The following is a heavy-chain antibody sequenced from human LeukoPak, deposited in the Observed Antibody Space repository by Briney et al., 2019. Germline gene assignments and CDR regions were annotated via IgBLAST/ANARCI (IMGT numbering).Heavy chain of an antibody. Sequence: GESLKISCKGSGYSFANYWIGWVRQMPGKGLEWMGIIYPGDSDTRYSPSFQGQVTISADKSISTAHVQWSSLKASDTAMYYCARCHYDSGGYNYVLFDYWGQGTLVTVSS. CDR3: ARCHYDSGGYNYVLFDY. J-gene: IGHJ4*02. CDR1: GYSFANYW. CDR2: IYPGDSDT. D-gene: IGHD3-22*01. V-gene: IGHV5-51*01.